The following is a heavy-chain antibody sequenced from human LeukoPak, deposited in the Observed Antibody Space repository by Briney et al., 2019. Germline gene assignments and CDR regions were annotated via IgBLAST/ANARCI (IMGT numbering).Heavy chain of an antibody. D-gene: IGHD1-26*01. V-gene: IGHV4-39*01. J-gene: IGHJ4*02. CDR2: IYYSGST. CDR3: ARHLIVGATLCYFDY. Sequence: PSETLSLTCTVSGGSISSSSYYWGWIRQPPGKGLEWIGSIYYSGSTYYNPSLKSRVTISVDTSKNQFSLKLSSVTAADTAVYYCARHLIVGATLCYFDYWGQGTLVTVSS. CDR1: GGSISSSSYY.